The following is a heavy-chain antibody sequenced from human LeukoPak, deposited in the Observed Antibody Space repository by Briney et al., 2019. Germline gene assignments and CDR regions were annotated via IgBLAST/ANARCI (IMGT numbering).Heavy chain of an antibody. D-gene: IGHD3-3*01. J-gene: IGHJ4*02. CDR3: ARALITIFGVVIFDY. V-gene: IGHV3-7*01. CDR2: IKQDGSEK. Sequence: GGSLRLSCAASGFTFSSYWMSWVRQAPGKGLGWVANIKQDGSEKYYVDSVKGRLTISRDNAKNSLYLQMNSLRAEDTAVYYCARALITIFGVVIFDYWGQGTLVTVSS. CDR1: GFTFSSYW.